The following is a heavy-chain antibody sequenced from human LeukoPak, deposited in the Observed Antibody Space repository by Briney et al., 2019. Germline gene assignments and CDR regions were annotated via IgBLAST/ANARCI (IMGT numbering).Heavy chain of an antibody. Sequence: GGSLRLSCAASGFSFSTYSMNWVRQSPGKGLEWVSYIRSSGSTIYYADSVKGRFTISRDNAKDSLYLQMNSLRDEDTAVYYCARDPAHRSGPFDCWGQGTLVTVSS. J-gene: IGHJ4*02. CDR2: IRSSGSTI. D-gene: IGHD6-19*01. CDR3: ARDPAHRSGPFDC. V-gene: IGHV3-48*02. CDR1: GFSFSTYS.